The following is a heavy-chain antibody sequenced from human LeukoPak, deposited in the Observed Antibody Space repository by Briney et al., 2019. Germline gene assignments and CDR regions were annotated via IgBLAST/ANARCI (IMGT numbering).Heavy chain of an antibody. Sequence: SETLSLTCTVSGTSVSTNTYHWSWIRQSPGKGLEWLGYIYHTGATSYDPSLKSRVTISLHSSKNQFSLTLNSVTATDTAVYYCARFRGSGWYYFDYWGQGTLVTVSS. D-gene: IGHD6-19*01. CDR1: GTSVSTNTYH. J-gene: IGHJ4*02. CDR2: IYHTGAT. V-gene: IGHV4-61*01. CDR3: ARFRGSGWYYFDY.